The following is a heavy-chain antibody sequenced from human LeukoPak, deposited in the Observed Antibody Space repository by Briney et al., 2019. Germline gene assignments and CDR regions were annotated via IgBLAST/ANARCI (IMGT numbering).Heavy chain of an antibody. CDR1: GFTFSDYG. CDR2: ISYDGSHK. V-gene: IGHV3-30*18. D-gene: IGHD3-22*01. Sequence: PGGSLRLSCAASGFTFSDYGMHWLRQAPGKGLEWVAVISYDGSHKYYADSVKGRFTISRDNSKNTLYLQMNSLRAEDTAVYCCAKDQHSSAYSPLDYWGQGTLVTVSS. CDR3: AKDQHSSAYSPLDY. J-gene: IGHJ4*02.